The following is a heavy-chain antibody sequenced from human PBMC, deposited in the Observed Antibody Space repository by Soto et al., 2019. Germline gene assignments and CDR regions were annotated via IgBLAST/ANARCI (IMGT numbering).Heavy chain of an antibody. CDR2: MYHAGGT. Sequence: SETLSLTCAVSGGSLSGGYSWSWIRQPPGKGLEWIGYMYHAGGTYYNPSLQSRVTISVDRSMNQFSLNLNSVTAADTAVYYCASLTGNPYYWGQGALVPVSS. J-gene: IGHJ4*02. D-gene: IGHD1-1*01. V-gene: IGHV4-30-2*01. CDR1: GGSLSGGYS. CDR3: ASLTGNPYY.